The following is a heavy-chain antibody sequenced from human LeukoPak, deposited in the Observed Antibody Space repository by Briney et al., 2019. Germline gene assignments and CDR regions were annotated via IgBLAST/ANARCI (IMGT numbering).Heavy chain of an antibody. CDR2: ISAYNGNT. CDR3: ARDRPIVGASNDY. Sequence: ASVKVSCRASGYTFTGYYMHWVRQVPGQGLEWMGWISAYNGNTNYAQKLQGRVTMTTDTSTSTAYMELRSLRSDDTAVYYCARDRPIVGASNDYWGQGTLVTVSS. D-gene: IGHD1-26*01. CDR1: GYTFTGYY. V-gene: IGHV1-18*04. J-gene: IGHJ4*02.